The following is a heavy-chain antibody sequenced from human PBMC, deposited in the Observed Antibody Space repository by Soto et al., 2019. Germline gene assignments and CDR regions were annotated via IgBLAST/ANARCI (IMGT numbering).Heavy chain of an antibody. CDR2: IYYSGST. V-gene: IGHV4-59*01. J-gene: IGHJ5*02. CDR1: GGSISSYY. D-gene: IGHD2-2*01. Sequence: PSETLSLTCTVSGGSISSYYWSWIRQPPGKGLEWIGYIYYSGSTNYNPSLKSRVTISVDTSKNQFSLKLSSVTAADTAVYYCARDLGYCSSTSCYHHWFDPWGQGTLVTVSS. CDR3: ARDLGYCSSTSCYHHWFDP.